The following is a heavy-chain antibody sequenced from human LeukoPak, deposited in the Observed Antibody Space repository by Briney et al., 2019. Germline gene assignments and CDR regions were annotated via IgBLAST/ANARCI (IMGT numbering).Heavy chain of an antibody. J-gene: IGHJ5*02. D-gene: IGHD2-15*01. CDR2: INPNSGGP. V-gene: IGHV1-2*02. CDR3: ATLDCRGGSCYPNWFDP. Sequence: GASVTVSCQASRYTFTGYYMHWLRQAPGQGLEWMGWINPNSGGPNYAQKFQGRVPITRDTSISTAYMELSRLRSDDTAVYYCATLDCRGGSCYPNWFDPWGQGTLVTVSS. CDR1: RYTFTGYY.